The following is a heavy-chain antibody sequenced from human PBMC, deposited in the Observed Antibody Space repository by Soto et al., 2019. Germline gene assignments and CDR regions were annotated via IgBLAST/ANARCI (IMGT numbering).Heavy chain of an antibody. V-gene: IGHV4-59*01. CDR1: GGSISSYY. Sequence: SETLSLTCTVSGGSISSYYWSWIRQPPGKGLEWIGYIYYSGSTNYNPSLKSRVTISVDTSKNQFSLKLSSVTAADTAVYYCARSGGFGVALVGWFDPWGQGTLVTVSS. CDR2: IYYSGST. J-gene: IGHJ5*02. CDR3: ARSGGFGVALVGWFDP. D-gene: IGHD3-3*01.